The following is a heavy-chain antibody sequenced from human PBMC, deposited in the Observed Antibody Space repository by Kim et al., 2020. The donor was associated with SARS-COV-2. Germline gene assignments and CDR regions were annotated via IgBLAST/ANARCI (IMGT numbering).Heavy chain of an antibody. J-gene: IGHJ4*02. Sequence: SETLSLICTVSGGSISSSSYYWGWIRQPPGKGLEWIGSIYYSGSTYYNPSLKSRVTISVDTSKNQFSLKLSSVTAADTAVYYCARLPFELRFLEWLLPPGYYFDYWRQGTLVTVSS. V-gene: IGHV4-39*01. D-gene: IGHD3-3*01. CDR1: GGSISSSSYY. CDR2: IYYSGST. CDR3: ARLPFELRFLEWLLPPGYYFDY.